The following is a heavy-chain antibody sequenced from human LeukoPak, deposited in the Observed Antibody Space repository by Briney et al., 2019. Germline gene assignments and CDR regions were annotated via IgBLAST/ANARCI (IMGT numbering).Heavy chain of an antibody. CDR1: GGTFSSYA. CDR3: ARVGSGYYDSSGYFAFDY. J-gene: IGHJ4*02. Sequence: ASVKVSCKASGGTFSSYAISWVRQAPGQGLEWMGRIIPILGIANYAQKFQGRVTITADKSTSTAYMELGSLRSEDTAVYYCARVGSGYYDSSGYFAFDYWGQGTLVTVSS. CDR2: IIPILGIA. D-gene: IGHD3-22*01. V-gene: IGHV1-69*04.